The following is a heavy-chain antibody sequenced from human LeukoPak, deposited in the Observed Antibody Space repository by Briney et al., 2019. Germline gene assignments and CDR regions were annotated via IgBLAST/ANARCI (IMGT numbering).Heavy chain of an antibody. CDR1: GFTFSTYS. D-gene: IGHD3-3*01. CDR3: ARDNYDDSSFDY. V-gene: IGHV3-21*06. CDR2: ISRSSSSI. Sequence: GGSLRLSCAASGFTFSTYSMIWVRQAPGKGLEWVSSISRSSSSISYADSVRGRFTISRDNANNLLYLQMNSLRAEDTAVYYCARDNYDDSSFDYWGQGTLVTVSS. J-gene: IGHJ4*02.